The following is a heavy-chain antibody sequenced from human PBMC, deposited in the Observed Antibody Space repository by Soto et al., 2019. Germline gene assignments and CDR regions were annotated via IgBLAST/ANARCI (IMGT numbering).Heavy chain of an antibody. D-gene: IGHD3-10*01. J-gene: IGHJ6*02. CDR2: IIPIFGTA. CDR1: GGSFSSSG. CDR3: ARFKVAPQGREASGSYFRYYDYGMDV. V-gene: IGHV1-69*13. Sequence: VQACCKASGGSFSSSGISWVRQAPGQGLEWVGGIIPIFGTANYAQKFQGRVTITADKSTSTAYMELSSLRSEDTAVYYCARFKVAPQGREASGSYFRYYDYGMDVCG.